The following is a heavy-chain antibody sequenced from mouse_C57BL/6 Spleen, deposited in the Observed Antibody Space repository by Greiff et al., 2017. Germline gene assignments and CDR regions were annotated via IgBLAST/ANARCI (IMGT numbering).Heavy chain of an antibody. D-gene: IGHD3-3*01. CDR3: ARSSWDRAMDY. CDR1: GYAFSSSW. Sequence: QVQLQQSGPELVKPGASVKISCKASGYAFSSSWMNWVKQRPGKGLEWIGRIYPGDGDTNYNGKFKGKATLTADKSSSTAYMQLSSLTSEDAAVYVCARSSWDRAMDYWGQGTSVTVSS. J-gene: IGHJ4*01. CDR2: IYPGDGDT. V-gene: IGHV1-82*01.